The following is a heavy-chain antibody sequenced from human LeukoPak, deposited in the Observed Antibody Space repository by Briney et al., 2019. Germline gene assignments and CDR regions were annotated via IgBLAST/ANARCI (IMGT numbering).Heavy chain of an antibody. J-gene: IGHJ4*02. D-gene: IGHD5-24*01. Sequence: GGSLQISCKGSGSSFTSYWIGWGRRMSGKGLEWMGIIYPGDSDSRYSPSFQGQVTISADKSISTAYLQWSSLKASDTAMYYCARSCRDGYRDFDYWGQGTLVTVSS. V-gene: IGHV5-51*01. CDR3: ARSCRDGYRDFDY. CDR2: IYPGDSDS. CDR1: GSSFTSYW.